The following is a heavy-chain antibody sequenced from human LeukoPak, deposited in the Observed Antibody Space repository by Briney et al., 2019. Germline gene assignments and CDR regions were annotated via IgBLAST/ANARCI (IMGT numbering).Heavy chain of an antibody. CDR1: GGSISSSSYY. J-gene: IGHJ3*02. CDR3: ARGGRGYADAFDI. CDR2: IYHSGST. Sequence: SETLSLTCTVSGGSISSSSYYWGWIRQPPGKGLEWIGSIYHSGSTYYNPSLKSRVTISVDTSKNQFSLKLSSVTAADTAVYYCARGGRGYADAFDIWGQGTMVTVSS. V-gene: IGHV4-39*07. D-gene: IGHD2-2*01.